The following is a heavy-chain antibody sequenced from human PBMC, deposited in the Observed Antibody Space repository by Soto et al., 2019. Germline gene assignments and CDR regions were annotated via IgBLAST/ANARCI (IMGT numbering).Heavy chain of an antibody. D-gene: IGHD6-19*01. V-gene: IGHV3-48*02. CDR1: AFTFSSYI. J-gene: IGHJ3*02. CDR3: AREGSSGWYYAFDI. CDR2: ISSSSSTK. Sequence: LXLSCAASAFTFSSYIMNWGRQAPGKGLEWVSYISSSSSTKYYADSVKGRFTISRDNAKNSLYLQMNSLRDEDTAVYYCAREGSSGWYYAFDIWGQGTMVTVSS.